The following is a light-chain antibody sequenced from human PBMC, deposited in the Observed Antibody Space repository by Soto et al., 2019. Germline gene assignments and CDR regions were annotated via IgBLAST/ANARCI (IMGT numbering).Light chain of an antibody. Sequence: EIVMKQSPATLSVSQGERATLSCRASQSIGSNLAWYQQKPGQSPRLLIYGASTRATGLPARFSGSGSGTEFTLTISSLQSEDFALYYCQQYNNWPITFGQGTRLEIK. CDR1: QSIGSN. J-gene: IGKJ5*01. V-gene: IGKV3-15*01. CDR3: QQYNNWPIT. CDR2: GAS.